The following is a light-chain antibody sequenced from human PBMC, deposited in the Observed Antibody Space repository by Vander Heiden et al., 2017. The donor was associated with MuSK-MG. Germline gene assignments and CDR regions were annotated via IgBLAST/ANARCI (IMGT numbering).Light chain of an antibody. CDR1: QSVLYNSNNKNF. J-gene: IGKJ3*01. CDR3: QQYDNNPFFT. Sequence: DIVMTQSPDSLAVSLGERATINCKSSQSVLYNSNNKNFLAWYQQKPGQPPKLLIYWASTRESGVPDRFSGSGYGTDFTLTISSLQAEDVAVYYCQQYDNNPFFTFGHGTKVDIK. CDR2: WAS. V-gene: IGKV4-1*01.